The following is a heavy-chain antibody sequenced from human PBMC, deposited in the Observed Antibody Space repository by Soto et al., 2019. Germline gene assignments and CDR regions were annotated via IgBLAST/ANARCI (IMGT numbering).Heavy chain of an antibody. CDR2: IYYSGNT. CDR3: AREGGESSDGLYYFDS. J-gene: IGHJ4*02. V-gene: IGHV4-30-4*01. CDR1: GGSTSSDNY. D-gene: IGHD3-16*01. Sequence: TLSLTCTVSGGSTSSDNYWSWVRQPPGKGLEWIGHIYYSGNTDYNPSLKSRLAISIDTSKNQFSLKLSSVTAADTAVYFCAREGGESSDGLYYFDSWGQGSLVTVSS.